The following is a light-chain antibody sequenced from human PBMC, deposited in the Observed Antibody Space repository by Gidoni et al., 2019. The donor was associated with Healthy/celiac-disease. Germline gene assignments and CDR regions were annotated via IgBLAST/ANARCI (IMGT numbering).Light chain of an antibody. CDR3: QQYYTTPYT. CDR2: WAS. CDR1: QNVLYSSNNKNY. Sequence: DIVMTQSPDSLAVPLGERATINCKSSQNVLYSSNNKNYLSWYQQKPRQPPKLLIYWASTRESGVPDRFSGSGSGTDFTLTISSLQAEDVAVYYCQQYYTTPYTFGQGTKLEIK. J-gene: IGKJ2*01. V-gene: IGKV4-1*01.